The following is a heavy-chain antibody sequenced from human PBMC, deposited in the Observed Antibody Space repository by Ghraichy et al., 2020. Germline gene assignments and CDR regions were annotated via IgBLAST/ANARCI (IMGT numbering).Heavy chain of an antibody. V-gene: IGHV3-48*02. CDR3: AREMSGLAAHRTFDY. J-gene: IGHJ4*02. D-gene: IGHD6-6*01. CDR2: ISGRSNTI. CDR1: GFTFSSYS. Sequence: GGPLRLSCAASGFTFSSYSMNWVRQAPGKGLEWVSYISGRSNTIYYADSVKGRFTISRDNGQNSLYLQMSSLRDEETAVYYCAREMSGLAAHRTFDYWGQGTLVTVSS.